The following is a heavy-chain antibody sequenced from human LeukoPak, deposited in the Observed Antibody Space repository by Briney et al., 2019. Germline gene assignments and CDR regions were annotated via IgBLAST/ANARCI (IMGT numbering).Heavy chain of an antibody. CDR3: ARDGPSAGPDY. V-gene: IGHV4-59*12. D-gene: IGHD6-6*01. CDR2: IHSSGYT. J-gene: IGHJ4*02. CDR1: GGSISSYY. Sequence: SETLSLTCTVSGGSISSYYWSWIRQPPGQGLEWIAYIHSSGYTNYNPSLKSRVTISVDTSKNQFSLKVTSVTAADTAVYYCARDGPSAGPDYWGQGTLVTVSS.